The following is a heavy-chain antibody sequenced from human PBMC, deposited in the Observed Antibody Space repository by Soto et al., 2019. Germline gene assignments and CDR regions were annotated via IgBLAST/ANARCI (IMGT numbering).Heavy chain of an antibody. Sequence: GGSLRLSCAASGFTFSSYAMSWVRQAPGKGLEWVSAISGSGGSTYYADSVKGRFTISRDNSKNTLHLQMNSLRAEDTAVYYCAKDGGSYYDSSGYYAYWGQGTLVTVSS. J-gene: IGHJ4*02. V-gene: IGHV3-23*01. D-gene: IGHD3-22*01. CDR1: GFTFSSYA. CDR3: AKDGGSYYDSSGYYAY. CDR2: ISGSGGST.